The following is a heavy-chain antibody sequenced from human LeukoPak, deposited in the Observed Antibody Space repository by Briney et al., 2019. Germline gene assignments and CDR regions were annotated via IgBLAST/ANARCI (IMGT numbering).Heavy chain of an antibody. J-gene: IGHJ4*02. CDR3: ARIERRSVRPAPFDY. CDR2: ISYDGSNK. CDR1: GFTFSSYA. Sequence: GGSLRLSCAASGFTFSSYAMSWVRQAPGKGLEWVAVISYDGSNKYYADSVKGRFTISRDNSKNTLYLQMNSLRAEDTAVYYCARIERRSVRPAPFDYWGQGTLVTVSS. V-gene: IGHV3-30-3*01. D-gene: IGHD4-17*01.